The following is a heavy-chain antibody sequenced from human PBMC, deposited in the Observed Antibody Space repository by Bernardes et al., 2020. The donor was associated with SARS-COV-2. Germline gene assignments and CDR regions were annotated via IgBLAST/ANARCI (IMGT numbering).Heavy chain of an antibody. CDR2: ISHYNDNP. Sequence: PGQGLEWMGWISHYNDNPNYAQKLQGRVTMTTATSTSTAYMELRTLRSDDTAVYYCGRDISGSSYHGINGMDVWVQGTTVTVSS. CDR3: GRDISGSSYHGINGMDV. V-gene: IGHV1-18*01. D-gene: IGHD3-10*01. J-gene: IGHJ6*02.